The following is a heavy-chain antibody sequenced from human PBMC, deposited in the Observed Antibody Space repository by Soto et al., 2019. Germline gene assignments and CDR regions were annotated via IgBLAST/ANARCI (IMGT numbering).Heavy chain of an antibody. J-gene: IGHJ5*02. CDR2: INHSGST. V-gene: IGHV4-34*01. CDR3: ALAGDSSGYYNS. Sequence: SETLSLTCAVYGGSFSGYYWSWIRQPPGKGLEWIGEINHSGSTNYNPSLKSRVTISVDTSKNQFSLKLSSVTAADTAVYYCALAGDSSGYYNSWGQGTLVTVSS. CDR1: GGSFSGYY. D-gene: IGHD3-22*01.